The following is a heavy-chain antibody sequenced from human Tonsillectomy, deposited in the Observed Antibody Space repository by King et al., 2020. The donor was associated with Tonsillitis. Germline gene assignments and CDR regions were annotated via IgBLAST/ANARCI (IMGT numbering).Heavy chain of an antibody. D-gene: IGHD5-18*01. Sequence: VQPVESGGGVVQPGRSLRLSCAASGFTFSAYAIHWVRQAPGKGLEWVAVISYDGINKYFADSVKGRFTISRDNSKNTLYLEMNSLRAEDTAVYYCARGYSYGCDAFDIWGQGTMVTVSS. CDR3: ARGYSYGCDAFDI. CDR2: ISYDGINK. CDR1: GFTFSAYA. V-gene: IGHV3-30-3*01. J-gene: IGHJ3*02.